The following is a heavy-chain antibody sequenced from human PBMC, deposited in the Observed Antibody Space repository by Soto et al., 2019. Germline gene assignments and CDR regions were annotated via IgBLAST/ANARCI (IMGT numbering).Heavy chain of an antibody. CDR2: MYYGGNT. D-gene: IGHD1-1*01. CDR3: ATGATGRKNAFDI. CDR1: GGSITTYY. J-gene: IGHJ3*02. Sequence: SETLSLTCTVSGGSITTYYWNWLRQPPGKGLEWIGYMYYGGNTNYNPSLESRVTISVDTSKNQFSLKLSSVTAADTAVYYCATGATGRKNAFDIWGQGTMVTVS. V-gene: IGHV4-59*08.